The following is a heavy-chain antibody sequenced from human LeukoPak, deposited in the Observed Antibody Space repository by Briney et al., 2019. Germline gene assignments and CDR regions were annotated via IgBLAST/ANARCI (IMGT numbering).Heavy chain of an antibody. D-gene: IGHD5-24*01. CDR3: ARGRDGYNPTPFDY. CDR2: INPNSGGT. CDR1: GYTFTGYY. J-gene: IGHJ4*02. V-gene: IGHV1-2*02. Sequence: ASVKVSCKASGYTFTGYYMHWVRQAPGQGLEWMGWINPNSGGTNYAQKFQGRVTMTRDTSISTAYMELSRLKSDDTAVYYCARGRDGYNPTPFDYWGQGTLVTASS.